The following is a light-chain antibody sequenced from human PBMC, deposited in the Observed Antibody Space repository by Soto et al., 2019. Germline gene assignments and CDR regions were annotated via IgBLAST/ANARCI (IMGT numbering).Light chain of an antibody. J-gene: IGKJ5*01. CDR1: QSVRSN. CDR2: DAS. V-gene: IGKV3-15*01. CDR3: QQDNNWPPT. Sequence: ILMTQSQDTLSVSLGDTPTLSCTASQSVRSNLAWYQQKPGQAPRLLIYDASTRAPGIPARFSGSGSGTELTLTISSLQSDDFAVYHCQQDNNWPPTFGHGTRLEIK.